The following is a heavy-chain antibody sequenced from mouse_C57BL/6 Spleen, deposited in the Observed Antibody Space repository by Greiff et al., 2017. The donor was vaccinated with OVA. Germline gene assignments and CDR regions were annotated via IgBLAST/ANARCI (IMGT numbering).Heavy chain of an antibody. CDR3: ATGPNYYGSGFDY. CDR1: GYTFTSYW. J-gene: IGHJ2*01. CDR2: IYPGSGST. V-gene: IGHV1-55*01. Sequence: VKLQQPGAELVKPGASVKMSCKASGYTFTSYWITWVKQRPGQGLEWIGDIYPGSGSTNYNEKFKSKATLTVDTSSSTAYMQLSSLTSEDSAVYYCATGPNYYGSGFDYWGQGTTLTVSS. D-gene: IGHD1-1*01.